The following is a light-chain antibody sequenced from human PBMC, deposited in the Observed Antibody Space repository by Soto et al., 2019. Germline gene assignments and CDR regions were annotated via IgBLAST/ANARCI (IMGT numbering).Light chain of an antibody. Sequence: PGATATLSCRASQSVSSYLAWYQQKPGQAPRLLIYDASNRATGIPARFSGSGSGTDFTLTISSLEPADFAVYYCQQRSNWPLTFGGGTKVDIK. CDR3: QQRSNWPLT. V-gene: IGKV3-11*01. CDR1: QSVSSY. CDR2: DAS. J-gene: IGKJ4*01.